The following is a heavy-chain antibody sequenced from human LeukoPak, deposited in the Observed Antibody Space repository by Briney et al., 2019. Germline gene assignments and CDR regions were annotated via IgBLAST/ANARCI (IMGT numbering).Heavy chain of an antibody. CDR2: ISYDGSNK. Sequence: GGSLRLSCAASGFTFSSYGMHWVRQAPGKGLEWVAVISYDGSNKYYADSVKGRFTISRDNSKNTLYLQMNSLRAEDTAVYYCARDPRVGSPSSYYDSSGYYFDYWGQGTLVTVSS. V-gene: IGHV3-30*03. J-gene: IGHJ4*02. D-gene: IGHD3-22*01. CDR3: ARDPRVGSPSSYYDSSGYYFDY. CDR1: GFTFSSYG.